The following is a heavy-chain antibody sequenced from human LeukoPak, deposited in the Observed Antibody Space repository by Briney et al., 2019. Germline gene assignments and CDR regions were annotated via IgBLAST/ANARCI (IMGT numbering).Heavy chain of an antibody. Sequence: GGSLRLSCAASGFTFSSYEMNWVRQAPGKGLKWVSYISSSGSTIYYADSVKGQFTISRGNAKNSLYLQMNSLRAEDTAVYYCARDGSSSWAPNWYFDLWGRGTLVTVSS. V-gene: IGHV3-48*03. D-gene: IGHD6-13*01. CDR3: ARDGSSSWAPNWYFDL. CDR2: ISSSGSTI. J-gene: IGHJ2*01. CDR1: GFTFSSYE.